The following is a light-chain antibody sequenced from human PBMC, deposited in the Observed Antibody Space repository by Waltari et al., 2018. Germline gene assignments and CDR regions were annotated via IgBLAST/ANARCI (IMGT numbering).Light chain of an antibody. Sequence: DIVMTQSPDSLAVALGERATLHGNCSQSVFSHSNNKNYLAWYQQKAGQPPKLLSYWASSRESGVPDRFSGSVSGTDFTLTISSLQAEDVAVYYCQQYYTAPYSFGQGTKLEIK. CDR1: QSVFSHSNNKNY. V-gene: IGKV4-1*01. CDR2: WAS. J-gene: IGKJ2*03. CDR3: QQYYTAPYS.